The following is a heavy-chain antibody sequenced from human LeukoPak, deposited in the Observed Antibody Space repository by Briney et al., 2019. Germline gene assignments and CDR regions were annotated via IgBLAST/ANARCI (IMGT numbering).Heavy chain of an antibody. J-gene: IGHJ4*02. Sequence: PGGSLRLSCAASGFTFSNYGIHWVRQAPGKGLEWVAVIWSDGINKYYVASVKGRFTISRDNSKNTLYLQMNSLRADDTAVYYCARSTYSSSSYYFDYWGQGSLVTVSS. CDR2: IWSDGINK. V-gene: IGHV3-33*01. D-gene: IGHD6-13*01. CDR1: GFTFSNYG. CDR3: ARSTYSSSSYYFDY.